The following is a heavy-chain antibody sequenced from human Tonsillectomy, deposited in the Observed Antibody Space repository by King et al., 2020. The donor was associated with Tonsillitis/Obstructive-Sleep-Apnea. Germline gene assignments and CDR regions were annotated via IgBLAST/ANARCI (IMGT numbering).Heavy chain of an antibody. CDR3: AREKGTGFVDY. Sequence: VQLVESGGGLVQPGGSLRLSCAASGFTLRSYNMNWVRQAPGKGLEWVSYISSSSNTIYYAEPVKGRFTISRDNANNSLYLQMNSLRDGDTAVCYCAREKGTGFVDYWGQGTLVTVSS. CDR2: ISSSSNTI. V-gene: IGHV3-48*02. J-gene: IGHJ4*02. D-gene: IGHD1-14*01. CDR1: GFTLRSYN.